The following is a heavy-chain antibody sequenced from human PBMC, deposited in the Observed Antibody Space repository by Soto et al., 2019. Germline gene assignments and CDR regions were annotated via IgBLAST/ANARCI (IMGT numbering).Heavy chain of an antibody. Sequence: SETLSLTCAVSGGSISSGGYSWSWIRQPPGKGLEWIGYIYHSGSTYYNPSLKSRVTISVDRSKNQFSLKLSSVTAADTAVYYCARSMVRGVIMWDYWGQGTLVTVSS. CDR3: ARSMVRGVIMWDY. V-gene: IGHV4-30-2*01. CDR1: GGSISSGGYS. CDR2: IYHSGST. D-gene: IGHD3-10*01. J-gene: IGHJ4*02.